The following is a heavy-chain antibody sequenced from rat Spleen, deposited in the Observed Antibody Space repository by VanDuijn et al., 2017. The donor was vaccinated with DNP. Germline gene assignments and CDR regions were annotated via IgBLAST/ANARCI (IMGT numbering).Heavy chain of an antibody. J-gene: IGHJ2*01. V-gene: IGHV5-22*01. CDR3: VRPDYYDGSYPHY. Sequence: EVQLVESGGGLVQPGRSLKLSCAASGFTFSDYYMAWVRQAPTKGLEWVAYITSNGVSTYYSDSVKGRFTISRDNAKSSLYLQMNSLRSEDMATYYCVRPDYYDGSYPHYWGQGVMVTVSS. D-gene: IGHD1-12*02. CDR1: GFTFSDYY. CDR2: ITSNGVST.